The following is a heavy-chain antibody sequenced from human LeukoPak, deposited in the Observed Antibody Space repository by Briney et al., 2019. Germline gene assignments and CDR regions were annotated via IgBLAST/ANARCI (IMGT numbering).Heavy chain of an antibody. V-gene: IGHV3-23*01. D-gene: IGHD5-18*01. CDR2: ISNSGDIT. Sequence: GGSLRLSCTASGFTFSLYAVSWVRQAPGKGLEWVSAISNSGDITYYADSVKGRFTISRDNSKNTLYLQMNSLRAEDTAVYYCAKERGRQLWPHPFDYWGQGTLVTVSS. J-gene: IGHJ4*02. CDR3: AKERGRQLWPHPFDY. CDR1: GFTFSLYA.